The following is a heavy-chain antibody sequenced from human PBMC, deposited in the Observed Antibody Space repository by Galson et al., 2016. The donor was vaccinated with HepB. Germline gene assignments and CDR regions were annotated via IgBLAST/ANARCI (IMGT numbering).Heavy chain of an antibody. D-gene: IGHD5-18*01. Sequence: ETLSLTCTVSGGSISSYYWSWIRQPPGKGLEWIGFIYYSGSTNYNPSLKSRVTISVDTSKNQFSLKLSSVTAADTAVYYCARVPPDTASGFFDHWGRGTLVTVSS. V-gene: IGHV4-59*01. J-gene: IGHJ2*01. CDR1: GGSISSYY. CDR2: IYYSGST. CDR3: ARVPPDTASGFFDH.